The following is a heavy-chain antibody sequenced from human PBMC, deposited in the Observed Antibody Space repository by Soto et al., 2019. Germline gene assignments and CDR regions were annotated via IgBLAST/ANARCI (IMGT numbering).Heavy chain of an antibody. D-gene: IGHD4-17*01. CDR1: GGTFSSYA. Sequence: GASVKVSCKASGGTFSSYAISWVRQAPGQGLEWMGGIIPIFGTANYAQKFQGRVTITADESTSTAYMELSSLRSEDTAVYYCAREVAYLPVTHGASPFDYWGQGTLVTVSS. CDR2: IIPIFGTA. V-gene: IGHV1-69*13. J-gene: IGHJ4*02. CDR3: AREVAYLPVTHGASPFDY.